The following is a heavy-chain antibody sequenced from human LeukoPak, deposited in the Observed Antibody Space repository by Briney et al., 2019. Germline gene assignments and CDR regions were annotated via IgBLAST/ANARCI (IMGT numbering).Heavy chain of an antibody. Sequence: SVKVSCKASGGTFSSYAISWVRPAPGQGLEWIGGIIHIFGTANYAQKLQGRVTITADESTSTAYMELSSVRSEDTAVYYCARDRRQFMVRGGRTTLQFDYWGQGTLVTVSS. V-gene: IGHV1-69*13. J-gene: IGHJ4*02. CDR1: GGTFSSYA. CDR3: ARDRRQFMVRGGRTTLQFDY. D-gene: IGHD3-10*01. CDR2: IIHIFGTA.